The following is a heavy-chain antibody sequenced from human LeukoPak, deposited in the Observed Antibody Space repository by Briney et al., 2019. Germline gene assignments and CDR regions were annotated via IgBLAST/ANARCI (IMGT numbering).Heavy chain of an antibody. J-gene: IGHJ4*02. CDR3: ARDLGDILTGYLGYDY. V-gene: IGHV1-18*04. CDR1: GYTFTGYY. Sequence: ASVKVSCKASGYTFTGYYIHWVRQAPGQGLEWMGWISAYNGSTNYAQKIQGRVTMTTDTSTSTAYMELSRLRSDDTAVYYCARDLGDILTGYLGYDYWGQGTLVTVSS. D-gene: IGHD3-9*01. CDR2: ISAYNGST.